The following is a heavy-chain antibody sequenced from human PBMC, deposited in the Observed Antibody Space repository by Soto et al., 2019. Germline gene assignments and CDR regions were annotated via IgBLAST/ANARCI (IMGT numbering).Heavy chain of an antibody. D-gene: IGHD3-22*01. V-gene: IGHV4-59*01. Sequence: PSETLSLTCTVSGGSISSYYWSWIRQPPGKGLEWIGYIYYSGSTNYNPSLKSRVTISVDTSKNQFSLKLSSVTAADTAVYYCARGLYYYDSSGYPNLGFDYWGQGTLVTVSS. CDR3: ARGLYYYDSSGYPNLGFDY. J-gene: IGHJ4*02. CDR2: IYYSGST. CDR1: GGSISSYY.